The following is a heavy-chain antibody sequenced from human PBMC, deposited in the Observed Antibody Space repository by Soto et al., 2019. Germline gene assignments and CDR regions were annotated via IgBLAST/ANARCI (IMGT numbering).Heavy chain of an antibody. CDR1: GFTFSSYW. D-gene: IGHD3-10*01. CDR2: IKQDGSEK. V-gene: IGHV3-7*01. CDR3: ARGALSITMVRGVITHYYYYYMDV. Sequence: GGSPRLSCAASGFTFSSYWMSWVRQAPGKGLEWVANIKQDGSEKYYVDSVKGRFTISRDNAKNSLYLQMNSLRAEDTAVYYCARGALSITMVRGVITHYYYYYMDVWGKGTTVTVSS. J-gene: IGHJ6*03.